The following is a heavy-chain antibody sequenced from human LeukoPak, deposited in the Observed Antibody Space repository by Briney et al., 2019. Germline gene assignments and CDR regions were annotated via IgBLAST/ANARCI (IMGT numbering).Heavy chain of an antibody. V-gene: IGHV3-74*01. CDR3: ARGPNGNWSGLDF. D-gene: IGHD1-1*01. Sequence: GGSLRLSCTASGCSFSGHWMHWARQLPGKGLVWVSRISPTGSTTSYADSVKGRFTVSRDNAKNTLYLQVNNLRAEDTAVYYCARGPNGNWSGLDFWGQGTLLTVSS. CDR1: GCSFSGHW. J-gene: IGHJ4*02. CDR2: ISPTGSTT.